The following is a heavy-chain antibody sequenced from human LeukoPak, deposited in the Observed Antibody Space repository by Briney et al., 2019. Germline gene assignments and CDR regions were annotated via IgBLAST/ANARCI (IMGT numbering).Heavy chain of an antibody. D-gene: IGHD1-26*01. CDR3: ARDPYNGNYGDSYYYFMDA. CDR2: ITSSSMYI. Sequence: GGSLRLSCAATGFTFSNYNMNWVRQTPGKGLEWVSSITSSSMYIYYADSVKGRFTISRDNAKNSLSLQMNSLRAEDTAVYYCARDPYNGNYGDSYYYFMDAWGKGTTVTVSS. CDR1: GFTFSNYN. J-gene: IGHJ6*03. V-gene: IGHV3-21*01.